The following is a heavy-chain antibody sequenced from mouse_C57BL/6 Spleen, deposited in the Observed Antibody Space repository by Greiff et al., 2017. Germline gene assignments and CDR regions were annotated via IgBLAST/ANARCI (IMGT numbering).Heavy chain of an antibody. V-gene: IGHV1-52*01. CDR3: ARQGGLRRDAMGC. Sequence: VQLQQPGAELVRPGSSVKLSCKASGYTFTSYWMHWVKQRPIQGLEWIGNIDPSDSETHYNQKFKDKATLTVDKSSSTAYMQLSSLTAEDSAVYYSARQGGLRRDAMGCWGQGTSVTVSS. CDR2: IDPSDSET. CDR1: GYTFTSYW. D-gene: IGHD2-4*01. J-gene: IGHJ4*01.